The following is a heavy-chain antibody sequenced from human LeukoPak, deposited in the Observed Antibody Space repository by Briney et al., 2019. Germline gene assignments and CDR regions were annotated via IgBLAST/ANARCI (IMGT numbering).Heavy chain of an antibody. CDR3: ARGDGYNPHSGVNFDY. V-gene: IGHV1-69*06. CDR1: GYTFTSYG. CDR2: IIPIFGTA. Sequence: SVKVSCKASGYTFTSYGISWVRQAPGQGLEWMGGIIPIFGTANYAQKFQGRVTITADKSTSTAYMELSSLRSEDTAVYYCARGDGYNPHSGVNFDYWGQGTLVTVSS. D-gene: IGHD5-24*01. J-gene: IGHJ4*02.